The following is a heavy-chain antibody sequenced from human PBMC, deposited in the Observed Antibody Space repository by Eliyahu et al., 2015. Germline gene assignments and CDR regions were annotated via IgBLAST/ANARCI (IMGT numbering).Heavy chain of an antibody. V-gene: IGHV3-33*01. Sequence: QVQLVESGGGVVQPGRSLRLSCAASGFXFNYFGMXWVRPASGQGRXWVAVIWLDATNRHYADSVKGRFTISRDRSKNTLYLQMNSLRAEDTAVYYCALSTTVTSFDYWGQGTLVIVSS. CDR3: ALSTTVTSFDY. CDR1: GFXFNYFG. J-gene: IGHJ4*02. CDR2: IWLDATNR. D-gene: IGHD4-17*01.